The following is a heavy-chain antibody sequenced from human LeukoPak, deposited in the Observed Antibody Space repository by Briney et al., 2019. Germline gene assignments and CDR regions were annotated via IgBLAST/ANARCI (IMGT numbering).Heavy chain of an antibody. CDR1: GGSISSYY. CDR2: IYYSGST. J-gene: IGHJ4*02. Sequence: SGTLSLTCTVSGGSISSYYWSWIRQPPGKGLEWIGYIYYSGSTNYNPSLKSRVTISVDTSKNQFSLKLSSVTAADTAVYYCARVRDSSGYYEFDYWGQGTLVTVSS. CDR3: ARVRDSSGYYEFDY. V-gene: IGHV4-59*01. D-gene: IGHD3-22*01.